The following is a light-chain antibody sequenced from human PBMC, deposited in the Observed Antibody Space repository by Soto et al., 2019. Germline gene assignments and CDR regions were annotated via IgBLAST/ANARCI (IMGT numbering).Light chain of an antibody. CDR1: QTISSW. V-gene: IGKV1-5*03. Sequence: DIQMTQSPSTLSGSVGDRVTIICRDSQTISSWLAWYQQKPGKAPKLLIYKASTLKSGVPSRFSGSGSGTEFTLTISSLQPDDFATYYCQHYNSYSEAFGQGTKVDIK. J-gene: IGKJ1*01. CDR2: KAS. CDR3: QHYNSYSEA.